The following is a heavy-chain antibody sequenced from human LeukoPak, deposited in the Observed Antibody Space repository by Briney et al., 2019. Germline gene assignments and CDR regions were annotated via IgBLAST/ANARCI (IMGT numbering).Heavy chain of an antibody. CDR3: ARFKVNVVVTAIWYFDL. D-gene: IGHD2-21*02. J-gene: IGHJ2*01. V-gene: IGHV4-59*08. CDR1: GGSISSYY. CDR2: IYYSGGT. Sequence: SETLSLTCTVSGGSISSYYWSWIRQTPGRGLEWIWYIYYSGGTNYNPSLKSRVTISVDTSKNQFSLKLSCVTAADAAVYYRARFKVNVVVTAIWYFDLWGRGTLVTVSS.